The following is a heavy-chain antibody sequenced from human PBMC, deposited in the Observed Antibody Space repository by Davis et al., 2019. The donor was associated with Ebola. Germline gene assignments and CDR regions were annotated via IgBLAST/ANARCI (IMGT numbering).Heavy chain of an antibody. J-gene: IGHJ4*02. Sequence: AASVKVSCKASGGTFSSYAISWVRQAPGQGLEWMGGIIPIFGTANYAQKFQGRVTITADESTSTAYMELSSLRSEDTAVYYCARGGDELRYLYFDYWGQGTLVTVSS. V-gene: IGHV1-69*13. D-gene: IGHD4-17*01. CDR3: ARGGDELRYLYFDY. CDR2: IIPIFGTA. CDR1: GGTFSSYA.